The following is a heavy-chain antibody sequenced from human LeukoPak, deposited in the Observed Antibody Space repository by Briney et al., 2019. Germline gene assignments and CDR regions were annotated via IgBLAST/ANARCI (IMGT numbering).Heavy chain of an antibody. V-gene: IGHV3-30*04. Sequence: GGSLRLSCAASGFTFSSYVMHWVRQAPGKGLEGVAIISYDGSNEYYADSVKGRFSISRDNSKNTLYLQMNSLRAEDTAVYYCARGRHLYSYAYDYYMDVWGKGTTVTISS. CDR1: GFTFSSYV. D-gene: IGHD5-18*01. CDR2: ISYDGSNE. J-gene: IGHJ6*03. CDR3: ARGRHLYSYAYDYYMDV.